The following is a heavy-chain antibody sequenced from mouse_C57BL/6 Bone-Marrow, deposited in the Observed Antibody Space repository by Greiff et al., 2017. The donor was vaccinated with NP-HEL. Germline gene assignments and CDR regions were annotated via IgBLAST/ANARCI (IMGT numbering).Heavy chain of an antibody. CDR1: GYTFTSYW. J-gene: IGHJ2*01. CDR2: IDPSDSYT. V-gene: IGHV1-69*01. Sequence: QVQLQQPGAELVMPGASVKLSCKASGYTFTSYWMHWVKQRPGQGLEWIGEIDPSDSYTNYNQKFKGKSTLTVDKSSSTAYMQLSSLTSEDSAVYYCARYGDYSNHYYFDYWGQGTTLTVSS. CDR3: ARYGDYSNHYYFDY. D-gene: IGHD2-5*01.